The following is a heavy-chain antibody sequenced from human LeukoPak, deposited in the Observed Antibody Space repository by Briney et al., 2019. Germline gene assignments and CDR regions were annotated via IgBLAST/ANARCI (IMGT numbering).Heavy chain of an antibody. D-gene: IGHD4-17*01. V-gene: IGHV1-18*01. CDR3: ARVDYGDYGRNPSFD. Sequence: GASVKVSCKASGYTFTSYGISWVRQAPGQGLEWMGWISAYNGNTNHAQKLQGRVTITTDTSTSTAYMELRSLRSDDTAVYYCARVDYGDYGRNPSFDWGQGTLVTVSS. J-gene: IGHJ4*02. CDR1: GYTFTSYG. CDR2: ISAYNGNT.